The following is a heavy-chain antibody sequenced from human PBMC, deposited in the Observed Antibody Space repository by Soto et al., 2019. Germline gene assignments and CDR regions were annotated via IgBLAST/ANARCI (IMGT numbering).Heavy chain of an antibody. CDR2: IYYSGST. Sequence: SETLSLTCTVSGDSISSYYWSWIRQPPGKGLEWIGYIYYSGSTNYNPSLKSRVTISVDTSKNQFSLKLSSVTAADTAVYYCARVGGYGDYGMDVWGQGTTVTVSS. D-gene: IGHD5-12*01. CDR1: GDSISSYY. V-gene: IGHV4-59*01. J-gene: IGHJ6*02. CDR3: ARVGGYGDYGMDV.